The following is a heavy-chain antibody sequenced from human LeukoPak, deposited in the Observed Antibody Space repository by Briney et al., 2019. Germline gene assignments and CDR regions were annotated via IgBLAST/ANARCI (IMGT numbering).Heavy chain of an antibody. CDR1: GGSITSYY. D-gene: IGHD2-15*01. J-gene: IGHJ4*02. Sequence: SETLSLTCTVSGGSITSYYWNWIRQPPGKGLEWSEYFYYSGSTNYNPSLKSRVTISGDTSKNQFSLKLSSVTAADTAVYYCARGYCRGGSCPTFDYWGQGTLVTVSS. CDR2: FYYSGST. CDR3: ARGYCRGGSCPTFDY. V-gene: IGHV4-59*01.